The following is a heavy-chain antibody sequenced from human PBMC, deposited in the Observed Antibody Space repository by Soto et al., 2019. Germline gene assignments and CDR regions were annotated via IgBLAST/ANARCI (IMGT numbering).Heavy chain of an antibody. J-gene: IGHJ6*02. Sequence: GGSLRLSCEASGFTFSSYWMHWVRQAPGKGLVWVSRINSDGSSTSYADSVKGRFTISRDNAKNTLYLQMNSLRAEDTAVYYCARAGYSYGANKNYYYYYYGMDVWGQGTTVTVSS. V-gene: IGHV3-74*01. CDR1: GFTFSSYW. CDR3: ARAGYSYGANKNYYYYYYGMDV. D-gene: IGHD5-18*01. CDR2: INSDGSST.